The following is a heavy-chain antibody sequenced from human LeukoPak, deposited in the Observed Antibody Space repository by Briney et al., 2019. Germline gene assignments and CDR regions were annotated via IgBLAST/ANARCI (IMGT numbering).Heavy chain of an antibody. J-gene: IGHJ3*02. CDR2: IYHSGST. CDR3: ARVVWVRGVSDAFDI. D-gene: IGHD3-10*01. Sequence: SETLSLTCAVSGGSISSSNWWNWVRQPPGKGLEWIGEIYHSGSTNYNPSLKSRVTISVDKSKNQFSLKLSSVTAADTAVYYCARVVWVRGVSDAFDIWGQGTMVTVSS. V-gene: IGHV4-4*02. CDR1: GGSISSSNW.